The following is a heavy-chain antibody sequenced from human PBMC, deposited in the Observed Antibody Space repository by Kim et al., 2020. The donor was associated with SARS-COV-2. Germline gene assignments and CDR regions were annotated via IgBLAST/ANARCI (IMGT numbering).Heavy chain of an antibody. Sequence: GGSLRLSCAASGFTFSSYAMHWVRQAPGKGLEWVAVISYDGSNKYYADSVKGRFTISRDNSKNTLFLQMNSLRAEDTAVYYCARAYCSSTSCYQYFQHWG. D-gene: IGHD2-2*01. CDR1: GFTFSSYA. J-gene: IGHJ1*01. CDR3: ARAYCSSTSCYQYFQH. V-gene: IGHV3-30*04. CDR2: ISYDGSNK.